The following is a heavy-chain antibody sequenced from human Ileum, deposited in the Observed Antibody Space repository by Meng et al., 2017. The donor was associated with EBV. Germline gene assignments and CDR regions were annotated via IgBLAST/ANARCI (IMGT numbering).Heavy chain of an antibody. Sequence: VQLHRPGPGLVKPSQPLSHTCAISGDSVSSNSAAWNWIRQSPSRGLEWLGRTFYRSKWSNEYAVSVKSRITINPDTSKNQFFLQLNSVTPEDTAVYYCARGYGPIHGEYNFDYWGQGTLVTVSS. CDR2: TFYRSKWSN. CDR3: ARGYGPIHGEYNFDY. V-gene: IGHV6-1*01. CDR1: GDSVSSNSAA. D-gene: IGHD4-17*01. J-gene: IGHJ4*02.